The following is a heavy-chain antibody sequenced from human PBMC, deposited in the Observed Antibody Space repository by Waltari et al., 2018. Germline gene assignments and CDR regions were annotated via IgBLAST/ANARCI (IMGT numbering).Heavy chain of an antibody. CDR1: GFTFSRYS. CDR2: ISSSSSYI. D-gene: IGHD6-6*01. V-gene: IGHV3-21*01. CDR3: ARDSHGVAARPSDY. Sequence: EVQLVESGGGLVKPGVSLSLSCSASGFTFSRYSMNWVRQAPGKGLEWVSSISSSSSYIYYADSVKGRFTISRDNAKNSLYLQMNSLRAEDTAVYYCARDSHGVAARPSDYWGQGTLVTVSS. J-gene: IGHJ4*02.